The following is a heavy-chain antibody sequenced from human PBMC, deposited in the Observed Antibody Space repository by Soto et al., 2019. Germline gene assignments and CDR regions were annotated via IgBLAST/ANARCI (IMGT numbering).Heavy chain of an antibody. J-gene: IGHJ4*02. CDR2: IKEDGSEK. Sequence: EVQLVESGGGLVQPGGSLRLSCAASGFTFSNYWMSWVRQVPGKGLAWVSNIKEDGSEKYYVDSVKGRFTSSRDNAKNSVHLQMNSVRDEDTAVYYCVRFSILVSGRGRGAFFDSWGQGTPVTVSS. V-gene: IGHV3-7*03. D-gene: IGHD6-19*01. CDR3: VRFSILVSGRGRGAFFDS. CDR1: GFTFSNYW.